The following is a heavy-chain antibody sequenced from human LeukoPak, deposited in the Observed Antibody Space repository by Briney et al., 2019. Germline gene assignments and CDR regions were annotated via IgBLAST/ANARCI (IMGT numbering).Heavy chain of an antibody. V-gene: IGHV1-69*04. J-gene: IGHJ6*02. CDR1: GGTFSSYA. D-gene: IGHD3-3*01. Sequence: GASVKVSCKASGGTFSSYAISWVRQAPGQGLEWMGRIIPILGIANYAQKFQGRVTITADKSTSTAYMELSSLRSEDTAVYYCARVVRVDDFWSGYYTGPKYYYYGMDVWGQGTTVTVSS. CDR2: IIPILGIA. CDR3: ARVVRVDDFWSGYYTGPKYYYYGMDV.